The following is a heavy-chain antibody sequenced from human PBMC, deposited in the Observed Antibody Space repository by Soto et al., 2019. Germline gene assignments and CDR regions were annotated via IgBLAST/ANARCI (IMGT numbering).Heavy chain of an antibody. V-gene: IGHV1-3*01. J-gene: IGHJ6*02. CDR2: INAGNGNT. CDR1: GYTFTSYA. Sequence: QVQLVQSGAEVKKPGASVKVSCKASGYTFTSYAMHWVRQAPGQRLEWMGWINAGNGNTKYSQKFQGRVTITRDTSASTAYMELSSLRSEDTAVYYCASITIVRGVIFPKGDYYGMDVWGQGTTVTVSS. CDR3: ASITIVRGVIFPKGDYYGMDV. D-gene: IGHD3-10*01.